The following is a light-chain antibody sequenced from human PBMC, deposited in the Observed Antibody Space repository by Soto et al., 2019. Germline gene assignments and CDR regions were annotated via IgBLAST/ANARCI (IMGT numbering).Light chain of an antibody. CDR2: GAS. J-gene: IGKJ1*01. Sequence: DIQMTQSPSSLSASVGDRVTLTCRASQDIFTYLAWFQQRPGKAPKSLIYGASSLQTGVSSKFTGSGSGTEFTLTISSLQPEDFAVYYCQQYGSSPRTFGQGTKVDIK. CDR3: QQYGSSPRT. CDR1: QDIFTY. V-gene: IGKV1-16*02.